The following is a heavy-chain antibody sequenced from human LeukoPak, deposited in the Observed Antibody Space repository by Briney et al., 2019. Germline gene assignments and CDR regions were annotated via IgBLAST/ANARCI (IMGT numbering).Heavy chain of an antibody. Sequence: GGSLRLSCAASGFTFSSYGMHWVRQAPGKGLEWVAVISYDGSNKYYADSVKGRFTISRDNSKNTLYLQMNSLRAEDTAVYYCAKEASHSSGWYSSPSAVDYWGQGTLVTVSS. D-gene: IGHD6-19*01. V-gene: IGHV3-30*18. J-gene: IGHJ4*02. CDR1: GFTFSSYG. CDR2: ISYDGSNK. CDR3: AKEASHSSGWYSSPSAVDY.